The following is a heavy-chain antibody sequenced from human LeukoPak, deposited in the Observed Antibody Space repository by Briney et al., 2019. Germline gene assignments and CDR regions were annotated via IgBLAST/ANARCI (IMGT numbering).Heavy chain of an antibody. CDR1: GFTFSSYW. CDR3: ARAGTPGSVDY. V-gene: IGHV3-7*01. D-gene: IGHD2-8*02. CDR2: IKQDGSEK. J-gene: IGHJ4*02. Sequence: PGGSLRPSCAASGFTFSSYWMSWVRQAPGKGLEWGANIKQDGSEKYYVDSVKGRFTISRDNAKNSLYLQMNSLRAEDTPVYFCARAGTPGSVDYWGQGTLVTVSS.